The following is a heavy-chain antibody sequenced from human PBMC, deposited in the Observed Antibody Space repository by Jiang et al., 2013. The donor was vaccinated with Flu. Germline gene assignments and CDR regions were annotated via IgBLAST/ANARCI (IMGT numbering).Heavy chain of an antibody. CDR1: GGSIDSGSYY. CDR2: IYYSGNT. Sequence: GPGLVKPSQTLSLTCTVSGGSIDSGSYYWSWIRQSRERGLEWIGYIYYSGNTFYNPSLKSRVTISIDTSKNQFSLSLTSVTAADTAVYYCARSSGYHNDYWGQGTLVTVSS. V-gene: IGHV4-31*03. J-gene: IGHJ4*02. CDR3: ARSSGYHNDY. D-gene: IGHD3-22*01.